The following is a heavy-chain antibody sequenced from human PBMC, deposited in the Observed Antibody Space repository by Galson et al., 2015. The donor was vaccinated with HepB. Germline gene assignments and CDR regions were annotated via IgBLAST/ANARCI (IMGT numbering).Heavy chain of an antibody. V-gene: IGHV3-30*04. D-gene: IGHD2-15*01. CDR1: GFTFSSYA. CDR2: ISYDGSNK. CDR3: ARSQDMGY. Sequence: SLRLSCAASGFTFSSYAMHWVRQAPGKGLEWVAVISYDGSNKYYADSVKGRFTISRDNSKNTLYLQMNSLRAEDTAVYYCARSQDMGYWGQGTLVTVSS. J-gene: IGHJ4*02.